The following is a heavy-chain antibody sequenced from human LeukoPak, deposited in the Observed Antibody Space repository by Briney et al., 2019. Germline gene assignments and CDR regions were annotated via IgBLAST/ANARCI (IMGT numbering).Heavy chain of an antibody. J-gene: IGHJ6*02. CDR1: GGSVSSGSYY. CDR2: IYYSGSA. V-gene: IGHV4-61*01. Sequence: PSETLSLTCNVSGGSVSSGSYYWSWIRQPPGKGLEWIGYIYYSGSANYNPSLKSRVTISVDTSKNQFSLKLSSVTAADTAVYYCARDLVGYDLWSGYLDYYGMDVWGQGTTVTVSS. D-gene: IGHD3-3*01. CDR3: ARDLVGYDLWSGYLDYYGMDV.